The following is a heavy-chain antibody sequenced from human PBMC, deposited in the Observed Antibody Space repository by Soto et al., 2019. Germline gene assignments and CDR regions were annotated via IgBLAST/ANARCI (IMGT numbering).Heavy chain of an antibody. CDR3: ARSQGSSTSLEIYYYYYYGMDV. CDR1: GGTFGSYA. D-gene: IGHD2-2*01. J-gene: IGHJ6*02. V-gene: IGHV1-69*01. Sequence: QVQLVQSGAEVKKPGSSVKVSCKASGGTFGSYAISWVRQAPGQGLEWMGGIIPIPGTANYAQKFQGRVTIAADETPGTGYMELSSLRSEDTAVYYCARSQGSSTSLEIYYYYYYGMDVWGQGTTVTVSS. CDR2: IIPIPGTA.